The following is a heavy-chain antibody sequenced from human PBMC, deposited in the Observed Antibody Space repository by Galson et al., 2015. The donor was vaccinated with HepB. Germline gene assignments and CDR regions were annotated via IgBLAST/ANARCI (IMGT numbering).Heavy chain of an antibody. CDR1: GCSFTSYY. V-gene: IGHV5-10-1*01. CDR2: IDPSDSYT. D-gene: IGHD6-19*01. CDR3: ARAGSGWSPFDY. J-gene: IGHJ4*02. Sequence: QSGAEVKKPGESLRISCKGSGCSFTSYYISWVRQEPGKGLEWMVRIDPSDSYTNYSPSFQGHVTISADKSISTAYLQWSSLKASDTAMYYCARAGSGWSPFDYWGQGTLVTVSS.